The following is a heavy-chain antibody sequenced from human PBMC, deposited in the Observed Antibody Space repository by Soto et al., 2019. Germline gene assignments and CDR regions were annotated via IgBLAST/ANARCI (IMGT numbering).Heavy chain of an antibody. D-gene: IGHD4-17*01. Sequence: GGSLRLSCAASGFTFSSYAMTWVRQTPGKGPEWVSTINGSGGGTYYADSVKGRFTMSRDNSKNTLYLQMNSLRAEDTAIYYCAKGGPEEWTTVTYFDYWGQGTLVTVSS. CDR1: GFTFSSYA. CDR3: AKGGPEEWTTVTYFDY. V-gene: IGHV3-23*01. CDR2: INGSGGGT. J-gene: IGHJ4*02.